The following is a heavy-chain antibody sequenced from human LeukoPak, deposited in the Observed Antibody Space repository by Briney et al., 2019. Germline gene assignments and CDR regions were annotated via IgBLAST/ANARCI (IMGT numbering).Heavy chain of an antibody. Sequence: GASVKVSCKASGGTFSSYAISWVRQAPGQGLEWMGWISAYNGNTNYAQKLQGRVTMTTDTSTSTAYMELRSLRSDDTAVYYCARDGNTIFYGMDVWGQGTTVTVSS. V-gene: IGHV1-18*01. J-gene: IGHJ6*02. CDR2: ISAYNGNT. CDR1: GGTFSSYA. D-gene: IGHD3-3*01. CDR3: ARDGNTIFYGMDV.